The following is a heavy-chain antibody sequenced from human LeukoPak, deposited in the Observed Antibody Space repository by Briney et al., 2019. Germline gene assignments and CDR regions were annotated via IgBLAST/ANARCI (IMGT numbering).Heavy chain of an antibody. CDR3: ARVAGYFDWLLLSYYYYYMDV. Sequence: PGGSLRLSCAASGFTFSSYWMHWVRQAPGKGLEWVSRINSDGSSTSYADSVKGRFTISRDNAKNTLYLQMNSLRAEDTAVYYCARVAGYFDWLLLSYYYYYMDVWGKGTTVTISS. V-gene: IGHV3-74*01. J-gene: IGHJ6*03. D-gene: IGHD3-9*01. CDR1: GFTFSSYW. CDR2: INSDGSST.